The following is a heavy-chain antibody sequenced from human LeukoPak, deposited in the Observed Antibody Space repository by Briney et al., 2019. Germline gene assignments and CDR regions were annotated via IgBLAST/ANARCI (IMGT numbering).Heavy chain of an antibody. CDR2: IYASGTT. D-gene: IGHD4-17*01. CDR1: GDSISGTSSF. Sequence: SETLSLTCSVSGDSISGTSSFWSWIRQPAGKGLERIGRIYASGTTNYNPSLKSRVTISVDTSKNQFSLKLSSVTVADTAVYYCASLQTTVTTEYFQHWGQGTLVTVSS. CDR3: ASLQTTVTTEYFQH. V-gene: IGHV4-61*02. J-gene: IGHJ1*01.